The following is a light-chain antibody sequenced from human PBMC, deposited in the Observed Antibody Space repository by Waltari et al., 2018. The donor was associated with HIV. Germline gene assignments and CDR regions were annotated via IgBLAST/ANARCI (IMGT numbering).Light chain of an antibody. Sequence: EIVMTQSPATLSVSPGERATLSCRASQSVSSNLAWYQQKPGQAPRLLSYGASTRATGIPARFSGSGSGTEFTLTISSLQSEDFAVYYCQHYNNWTFGQGTKVEIK. CDR1: QSVSSN. J-gene: IGKJ1*01. V-gene: IGKV3-15*01. CDR3: QHYNNWT. CDR2: GAS.